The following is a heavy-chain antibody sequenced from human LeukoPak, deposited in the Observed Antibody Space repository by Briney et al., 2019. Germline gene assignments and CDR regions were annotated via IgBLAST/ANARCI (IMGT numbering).Heavy chain of an antibody. D-gene: IGHD3-3*01. CDR2: IYYSGST. CDR3: ARDQRYDFWSGYYGWFDP. V-gene: IGHV4-59*01. CDR1: GGSISSYY. J-gene: IGHJ5*02. Sequence: SSETLSLTCTVSGGSISSYYWSWIRRPPGKGLEWIGYIYYSGSTNYNPSLKSRVTISVDTSKNQFSLKLSSVTAADTAVYYCARDQRYDFWSGYYGWFDPWGQGTLVTVSS.